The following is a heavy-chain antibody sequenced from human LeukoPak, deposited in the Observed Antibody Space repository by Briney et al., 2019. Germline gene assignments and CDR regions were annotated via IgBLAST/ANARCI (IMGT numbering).Heavy chain of an antibody. J-gene: IGHJ3*02. D-gene: IGHD2-8*02. CDR3: ATQVVDATRGGFDI. CDR2: ISAYNGNT. Sequence: ASVKVSCKASGYTFSSYGISWVRQAPGQGLEWMGWISAYNGNTKYAQKVQGRVTMTTDTSTSTAYMELRSLRSDDTAVYYCATQVVDATRGGFDIWGQGTMVTVSS. CDR1: GYTFSSYG. V-gene: IGHV1-18*01.